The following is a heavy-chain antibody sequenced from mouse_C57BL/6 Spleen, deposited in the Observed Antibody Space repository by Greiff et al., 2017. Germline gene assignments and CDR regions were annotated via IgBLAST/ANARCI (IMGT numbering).Heavy chain of an antibody. CDR3: TRGSYYYGRGYFDV. J-gene: IGHJ1*03. D-gene: IGHD1-1*01. Sequence: EVMLVESGEGLVKPGGSLKLSCAASGFTFSSYAMSWVRQTPEKRLEWVAYISSGGDYIYYADTVKGRFTISRDNARNTLYLQMSSLKSEDTAMYYCTRGSYYYGRGYFDVWGTGTTVTVSS. CDR1: GFTFSSYA. V-gene: IGHV5-9-1*02. CDR2: ISSGGDYI.